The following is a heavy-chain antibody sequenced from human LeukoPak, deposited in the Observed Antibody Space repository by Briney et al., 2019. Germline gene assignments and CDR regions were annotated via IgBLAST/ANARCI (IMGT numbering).Heavy chain of an antibody. CDR1: GVTFSYYW. CDR3: VREGGYDPFEN. D-gene: IGHD5-12*01. CDR2: IDSDGSSA. J-gene: IGHJ4*02. Sequence: GGSLRLSCAASGVTFSYYWMHWVRQAPGKGLVWVSRIDSDGSSASYAGSVKGRFTISRDNAKNTLYLQMNSLRVEDTAVYYGVREGGYDPFENWGQGTLVTVSS. V-gene: IGHV3-74*01.